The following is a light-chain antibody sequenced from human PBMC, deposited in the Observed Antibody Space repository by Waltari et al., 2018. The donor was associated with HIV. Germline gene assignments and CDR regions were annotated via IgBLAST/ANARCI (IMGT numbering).Light chain of an antibody. CDR3: QQRHNWPPLT. CDR1: QSVSSY. V-gene: IGKV3-11*01. Sequence: EIVLTQSPATLSLSPGERATLSCRGSQSVSSYLAWYQQKPGQAPRLLIYDSTHRATGIPARFSGSGSTTDFTLTISSLEPEDFGVYYCQQRHNWPPLTFGGGTKVEIK. CDR2: DST. J-gene: IGKJ4*01.